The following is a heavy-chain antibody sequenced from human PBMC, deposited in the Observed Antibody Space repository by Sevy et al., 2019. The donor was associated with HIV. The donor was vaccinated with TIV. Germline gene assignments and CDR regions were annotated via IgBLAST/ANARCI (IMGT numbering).Heavy chain of an antibody. V-gene: IGHV3-30*18. CDR2: VSYDGSNK. J-gene: IGHJ5*02. CDR3: AKDKGAYSGYDYENWFDP. D-gene: IGHD5-12*01. Sequence: GGSLRPSCAASGFTFSNYAMHWVRQAPGKGLEWVTVVSYDGSNKYYADSVKGRFTISRDNSKNTLYLQMSSLRTEDTAVYYCAKDKGAYSGYDYENWFDPWGQGTLVTVSS. CDR1: GFTFSNYA.